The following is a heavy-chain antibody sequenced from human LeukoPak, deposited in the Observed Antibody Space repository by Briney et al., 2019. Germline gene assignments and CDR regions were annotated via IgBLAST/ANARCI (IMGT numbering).Heavy chain of an antibody. V-gene: IGHV4-31*03. Sequence: SSETLSLTCTVSGGLISSGGYYWSWIRQPPGKDLEWIGYIYYTGSTYYSPSLKSRASISVDTSNNQFSLKLSSVSAADTAVYYCASHCSGGSCYRYYFDNWGQGTLVTVSS. D-gene: IGHD2-15*01. CDR1: GGLISSGGYY. CDR2: IYYTGST. CDR3: ASHCSGGSCYRYYFDN. J-gene: IGHJ4*02.